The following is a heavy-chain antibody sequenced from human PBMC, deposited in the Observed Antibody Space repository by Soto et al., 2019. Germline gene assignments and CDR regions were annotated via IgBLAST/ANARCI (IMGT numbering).Heavy chain of an antibody. J-gene: IGHJ4*02. Sequence: GASVKVSCKSSGYTFTTYGMPCVRQAPGQRLEWMGWINAGNGNTKYSQKFQGRVTITRDTSASTAYMELSSLRSEDTAVYYCARSIVMVTAADYWGQGTLVTVSS. CDR3: ARSIVMVTAADY. CDR2: INAGNGNT. D-gene: IGHD2-21*02. CDR1: GYTFTTYG. V-gene: IGHV1-3*01.